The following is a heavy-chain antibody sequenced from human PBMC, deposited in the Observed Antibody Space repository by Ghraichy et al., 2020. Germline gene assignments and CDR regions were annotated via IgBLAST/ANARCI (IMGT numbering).Heavy chain of an antibody. CDR2: TYYRSKWYN. D-gene: IGHD4-17*01. J-gene: IGHJ3*02. CDR3: ARDGYGDYVAVEAFDI. Sequence: SCAISGDSVSSNSAAWNWIRQSPSRGLEWLGRTYYRSKWYNDYAVSVKSRITINPDTSKNQFSLQLNSVTPEDTAVHYCARDGYGDYVAVEAFDIWGQGTMVTVSS. CDR1: GDSVSSNSAA. V-gene: IGHV6-1*01.